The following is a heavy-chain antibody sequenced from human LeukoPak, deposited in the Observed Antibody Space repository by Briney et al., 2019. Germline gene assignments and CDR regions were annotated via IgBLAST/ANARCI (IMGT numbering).Heavy chain of an antibody. CDR2: INSDGRST. D-gene: IGHD1-7*01. J-gene: IGHJ4*02. CDR1: GFTFSSYW. V-gene: IGHV3-74*01. CDR3: ETTIAGTIH. Sequence: GGSLRLFCAASGFTFSSYWMHWVRQAPGKGLVWVSRINSDGRSTSYADSVKGRFTISRDNAKNTLYLQKNSVRAEDTAVYYCETTIAGTIHWGQGTLVTVYS.